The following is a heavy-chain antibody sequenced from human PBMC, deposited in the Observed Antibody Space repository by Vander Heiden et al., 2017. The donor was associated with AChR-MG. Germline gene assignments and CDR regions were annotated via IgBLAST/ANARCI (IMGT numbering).Heavy chain of an antibody. CDR3: ARVYCSGGSCYEPYYYYGMDV. J-gene: IGHJ6*02. CDR2: ISYDGSNK. Sequence: QVQLVESGGGVVQPGRSLRLPCAASGFTLSCYAMHWVRQAPGKGLEWVAVISYDGSNKYYADSVKGRFTNARDNSKNTLYLQMNSLRAEDTAVYYCARVYCSGGSCYEPYYYYGMDVWCQGTTVTVSS. V-gene: IGHV3-30-3*01. D-gene: IGHD2-15*01. CDR1: GFTLSCYA.